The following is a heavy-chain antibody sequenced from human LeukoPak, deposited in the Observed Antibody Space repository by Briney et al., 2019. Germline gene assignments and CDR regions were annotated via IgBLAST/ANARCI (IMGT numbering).Heavy chain of an antibody. Sequence: ASVKVSCKTSGYTFSSYAMHWVRQAPGQRLEWMGCINGDNGNTQYSQKFQGRVTFTRDTSASTAYMELSSLTSEDMAVFYCARPDLGSRGAFDIWGQGTMVTVSS. CDR1: GYTFSSYA. D-gene: IGHD6-13*01. J-gene: IGHJ3*02. CDR2: INGDNGNT. V-gene: IGHV1-3*03. CDR3: ARPDLGSRGAFDI.